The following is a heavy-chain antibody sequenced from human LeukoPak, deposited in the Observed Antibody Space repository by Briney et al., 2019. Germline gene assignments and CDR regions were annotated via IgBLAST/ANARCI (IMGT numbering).Heavy chain of an antibody. CDR2: ISGSGGST. D-gene: IGHD5-18*01. Sequence: SGGSLRLSCAASGFTFSSYAMSWVRQAPGKGLEWVSAISGSGGSTYYADSVKGRFTISRDNSKNTLYLQLNSLRAEDTAVYYCANLRGYSYGHGGWYFDLWGRGTLVTVSS. J-gene: IGHJ2*01. V-gene: IGHV3-23*01. CDR3: ANLRGYSYGHGGWYFDL. CDR1: GFTFSSYA.